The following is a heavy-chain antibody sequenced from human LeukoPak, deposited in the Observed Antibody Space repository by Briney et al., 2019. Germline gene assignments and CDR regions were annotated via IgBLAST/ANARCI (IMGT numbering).Heavy chain of an antibody. V-gene: IGHV4-39*07. CDR3: ARGLRCSNTSCYGEDFDP. Sequence: SETLSLTCTVSGGSISSSSYYWGWIRQPPGKGLEWIGSIYYSGSTYYNPSLKSRVTISVDTSKNQFSLKLSSVTAADTAVYYCARGLRCSNTSCYGEDFDPWGQGTLVTVSS. CDR2: IYYSGST. J-gene: IGHJ5*02. CDR1: GGSISSSSYY. D-gene: IGHD2-2*01.